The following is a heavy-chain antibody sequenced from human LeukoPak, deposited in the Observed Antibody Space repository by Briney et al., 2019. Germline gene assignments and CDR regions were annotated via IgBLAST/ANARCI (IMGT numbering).Heavy chain of an antibody. J-gene: IGHJ4*02. CDR2: INPSGGST. D-gene: IGHD4-23*01. V-gene: IGHV1-46*01. CDR1: GYTFTSYY. CDR3: ARGRMTTVVIPRGGHFDY. Sequence: ASVKVSCKASGYTFTSYYMHWVRQAPGQGLEWMGIINPSGGSTSYAQKFQGRVTMTRDTSTSTVYMELSSLRSEDTAVYYCARGRMTTVVIPRGGHFDYWGQGTLVTVSS.